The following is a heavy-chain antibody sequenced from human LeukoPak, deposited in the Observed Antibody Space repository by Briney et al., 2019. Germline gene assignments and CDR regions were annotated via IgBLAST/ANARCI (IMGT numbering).Heavy chain of an antibody. CDR1: GYTFSNYA. CDR3: ARWRWQQSEFDY. Sequence: GGSLRLSCVDPGYTFSNYAMCWVREALGGGLGWVSSFTGNDGRTYHADSVKGRFTISRDIYKNTVYLQMNSLRAEDTAIYYCARWRWQQSEFDYWGQGTLVTVSS. CDR2: FTGNDGRT. J-gene: IGHJ4*02. D-gene: IGHD4-23*01. V-gene: IGHV3-23*01.